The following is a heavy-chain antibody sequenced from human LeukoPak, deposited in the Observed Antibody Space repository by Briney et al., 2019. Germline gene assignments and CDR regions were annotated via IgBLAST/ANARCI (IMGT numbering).Heavy chain of an antibody. CDR2: ISSSSSYI. CDR3: ARELAIVVVPAATDN. V-gene: IGHV3-21*01. D-gene: IGHD2-2*01. J-gene: IGHJ4*02. Sequence: GGSLRLSCAASGFTFSSYSMNWVRQAPGKGLEWVSSISSSSSYIYYADSVEGRFTISRDNAKNSLYLQMNSLRAEDTAVYYCARELAIVVVPAATDNWGQGTLVTVSS. CDR1: GFTFSSYS.